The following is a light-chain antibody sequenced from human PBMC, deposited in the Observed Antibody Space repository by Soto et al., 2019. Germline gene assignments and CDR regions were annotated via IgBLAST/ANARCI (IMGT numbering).Light chain of an antibody. J-gene: IGKJ1*01. CDR2: KAS. CDR3: QQYNRYSWT. V-gene: IGKV1-5*03. Sequence: DIQMTQSPSTLSASVGDRVTITCRASQSISYWLAWYQQKPGKAPNLLIYKASSLKSGVPSRSSGSGSGTEFTLTISSLQADDLATYYCQQYNRYSWTFGQGTKVDIK. CDR1: QSISYW.